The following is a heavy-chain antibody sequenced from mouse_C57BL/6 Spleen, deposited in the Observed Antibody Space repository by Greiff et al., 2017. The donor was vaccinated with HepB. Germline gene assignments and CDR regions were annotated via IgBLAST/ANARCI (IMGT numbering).Heavy chain of an antibody. Sequence: VQLVESGPGLVAPSQSLSITCTVSGFSLTSYGVHWVRQPPRKGLEWLVVIWSDGSTTYNSALKSRLSISKDNSKSQVFLKMNSLQTDDTAMYYCARHALYYDYDEDYYAMDYWGQGTSVTVSS. CDR3: ARHALYYDYDEDYYAMDY. CDR2: IWSDGST. CDR1: GFSLTSYG. J-gene: IGHJ4*01. D-gene: IGHD2-4*01. V-gene: IGHV2-6-1*01.